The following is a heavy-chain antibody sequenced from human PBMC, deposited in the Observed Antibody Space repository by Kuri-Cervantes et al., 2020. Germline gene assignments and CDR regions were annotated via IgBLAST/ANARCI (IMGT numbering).Heavy chain of an antibody. CDR2: IWYDGSNK. CDR3: ARGPSGYSYVQT. CDR1: GFAFSSYG. D-gene: IGHD5-18*01. Sequence: GESLKISCVASGFAFSSYGMHWVRQAPGKGLEWVAVIWYDGSNKNYADSVKGRFTISRDNSKNTLYVQMNSLRAEDTAVYYCARGPSGYSYVQTWGQGTLVTVSS. V-gene: IGHV3-33*01. J-gene: IGHJ4*02.